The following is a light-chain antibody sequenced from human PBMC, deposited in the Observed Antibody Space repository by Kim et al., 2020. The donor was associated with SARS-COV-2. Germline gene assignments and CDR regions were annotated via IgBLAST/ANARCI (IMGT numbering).Light chain of an antibody. CDR1: QRVSTN. V-gene: IGKV3-15*01. CDR2: GAS. J-gene: IGKJ1*01. Sequence: GAPGERATRSCRASQRVSTNFASYQQKPGQAPRLLIYGASTRATGIPARFIGSGYGTEFTLNISSLQSEDFVVYYFQQYKNWWTFGQGTKVDIK. CDR3: QQYKNWWT.